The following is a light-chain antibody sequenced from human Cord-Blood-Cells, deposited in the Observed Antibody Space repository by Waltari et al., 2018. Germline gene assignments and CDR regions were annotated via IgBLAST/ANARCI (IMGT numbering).Light chain of an antibody. V-gene: IGLV2-14*01. CDR2: DVS. Sequence: QSALTQPASVSGSPGQSITISCTGTSSDVGGFNYVSWYQQHPGQAPNLMIYDVSNRPSGVSNRFSGSKSGNTASLTISGLQAEDEAEYYCSSYTSSSTLVFGGGTKLTVL. CDR1: SSDVGGFNY. J-gene: IGLJ2*01. CDR3: SSYTSSSTLV.